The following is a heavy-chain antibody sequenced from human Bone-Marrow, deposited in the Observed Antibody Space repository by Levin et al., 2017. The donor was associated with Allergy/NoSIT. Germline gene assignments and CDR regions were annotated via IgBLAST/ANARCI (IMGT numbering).Heavy chain of an antibody. V-gene: IGHV3-23*01. J-gene: IGHJ4*02. D-gene: IGHD6-19*01. CDR2: LGGDGDMT. CDR3: AKGSSGWVYEQDG. CDR1: GFTFSNYA. Sequence: GGSLRLSCAASGFTFSNYAMTWVRQAPGKGLEWVSALGGDGDMTRYADSVKGRFTISRDNSKNTLFLQMNSLRVEDTAVYFCAKGSSGWVYEQDGWGQGTLVTVSS.